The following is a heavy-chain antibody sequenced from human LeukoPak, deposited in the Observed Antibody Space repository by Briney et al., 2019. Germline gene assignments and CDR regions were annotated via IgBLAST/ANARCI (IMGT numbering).Heavy chain of an antibody. Sequence: SETLSLTCIVSGDSISSGAYYWTWIRQLPGKGLEWIEYIYYSGSTEYNPSLRSRVTISVDTSNNQFSLKLSSVTAADTAVYYCATSNPFYYDSGGYHVYFQHWGQGTLVTVSS. J-gene: IGHJ1*01. CDR3: ATSNPFYYDSGGYHVYFQH. D-gene: IGHD3-22*01. V-gene: IGHV4-31*03. CDR2: IYYSGST. CDR1: GDSISSGAYY.